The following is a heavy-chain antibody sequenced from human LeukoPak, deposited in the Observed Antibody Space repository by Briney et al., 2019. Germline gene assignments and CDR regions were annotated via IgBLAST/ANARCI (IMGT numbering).Heavy chain of an antibody. CDR3: ATANYYDSSGYYDDAFDI. CDR1: GFTFSSYA. V-gene: IGHV3-23*01. Sequence: GGSLRLSCAASGFTFSSYAMSWVRQAPGKGLEWVSAISGSGGSPYYADSVKGRFTISRDNSKNTLYLQMNSLRAEDTAVYYCATANYYDSSGYYDDAFDIWGQGTMVTVSS. CDR2: ISGSGGSP. D-gene: IGHD3-22*01. J-gene: IGHJ3*02.